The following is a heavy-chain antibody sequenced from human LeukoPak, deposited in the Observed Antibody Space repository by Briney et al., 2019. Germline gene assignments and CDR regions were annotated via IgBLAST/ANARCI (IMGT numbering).Heavy chain of an antibody. CDR1: GGSISSGDYY. V-gene: IGHV4-31*03. J-gene: IGHJ4*02. CDR3: ARDFYLDGYPYFDY. Sequence: SQTLSLTCTVSGGSISSGDYYWSWIRQHPGKGLEWIGYIYYSGSTYYNPSLKSRVTISVDTSKNQFSLKLSSVTAADTAVYFCARDFYLDGYPYFDYWGQGTLVTVSS. CDR2: IYYSGST. D-gene: IGHD5-24*01.